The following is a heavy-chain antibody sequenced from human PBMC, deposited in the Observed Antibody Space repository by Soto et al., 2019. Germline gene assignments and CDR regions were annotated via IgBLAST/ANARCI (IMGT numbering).Heavy chain of an antibody. CDR1: DFDFSSYG. CDR2: SSYDGRET. Sequence: GGSLRLSCAASDFDFSSYGIHWVRQAPGKGLEWVAASSYDGRETFYADSAKGRFTVSKEMSKNTAFLQMNALRHEDTAVYFCARDSGWPILNFDNWGQGTTVTVSS. CDR3: ARDSGWPILNFDN. D-gene: IGHD3-10*01. V-gene: IGHV3-30*03. J-gene: IGHJ4*02.